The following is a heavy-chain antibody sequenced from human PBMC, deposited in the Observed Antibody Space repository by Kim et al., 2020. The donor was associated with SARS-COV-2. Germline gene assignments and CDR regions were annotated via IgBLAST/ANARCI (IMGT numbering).Heavy chain of an antibody. Sequence: KCRVPISVDTSKNQFSLKLSSVTAADTAVYYCARPRTRWFGHSTANWFDPWGQGTLVTVSS. CDR3: ARPRTRWFGHSTANWFDP. V-gene: IGHV4-39*01. D-gene: IGHD3-10*01. J-gene: IGHJ5*02.